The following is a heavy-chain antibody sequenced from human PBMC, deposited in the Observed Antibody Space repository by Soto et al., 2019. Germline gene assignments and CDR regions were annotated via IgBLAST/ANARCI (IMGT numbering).Heavy chain of an antibody. Sequence: ASVKVSCKASGYTFTGYYMHWVRQAPGQGLEWMGWINPNSGGTNYAQKFQGWVTMTRDTSISTAYMELSRLRSDDTAVYYCARDLGDCSSTSCYEEVGVFDRWGQGSLVTVSS. V-gene: IGHV1-2*04. J-gene: IGHJ3*02. CDR1: GYTFTGYY. D-gene: IGHD2-2*01. CDR2: INPNSGGT. CDR3: ARDLGDCSSTSCYEEVGVFDR.